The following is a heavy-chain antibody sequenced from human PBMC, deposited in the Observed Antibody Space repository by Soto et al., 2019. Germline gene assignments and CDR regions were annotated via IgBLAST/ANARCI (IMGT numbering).Heavy chain of an antibody. CDR1: GFTFSSYA. V-gene: IGHV3-30-3*01. Sequence: QVQLVESGGGVVQPGRSLRLSCAASGFTFSSYAMHWVRQAPGKGLEWVAVISYDGSNKYYADSVKGRFTISRDNSKNTVYLQMNSLRAEDTAVYYCARDLGSSGYWGQGTLVTVSS. CDR2: ISYDGSNK. CDR3: ARDLGSSGY. J-gene: IGHJ4*02. D-gene: IGHD1-26*01.